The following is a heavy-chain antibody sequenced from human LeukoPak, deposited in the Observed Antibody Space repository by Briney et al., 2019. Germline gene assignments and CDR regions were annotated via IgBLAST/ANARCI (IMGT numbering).Heavy chain of an antibody. D-gene: IGHD6-19*01. J-gene: IGHJ4*02. V-gene: IGHV1-8*01. CDR1: GYTFTSYD. CDR2: MNPNSGNT. Sequence: ASVKVSCKASGYTFTSYDINWVRQATGQGLEWMGWMNPNSGNTGYAQKFQGRVTMTRNTSISTAYMELSSLRSEDTAVYYCARVRRAVAGTLVYWGQGTLVTVSS. CDR3: ARVRRAVAGTLVY.